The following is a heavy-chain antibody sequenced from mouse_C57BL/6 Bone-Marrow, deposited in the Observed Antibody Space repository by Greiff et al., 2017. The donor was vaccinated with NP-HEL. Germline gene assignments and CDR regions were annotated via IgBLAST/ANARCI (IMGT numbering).Heavy chain of an antibody. V-gene: IGHV1-42*01. J-gene: IGHJ3*01. CDR3: ARRYGSSYAGFAY. CDR2: INPSTGGT. Sequence: EVQLQQSGPELVKPGASVKISCKASGYSFTGYYMNWVKQSPEKSLEWIGEINPSTGGTTYNQKFKAKATLTVDKSSSTAYMQLKSLTSEDSAVYYCARRYGSSYAGFAYWGQGTLVTVSA. D-gene: IGHD1-1*01. CDR1: GYSFTGYY.